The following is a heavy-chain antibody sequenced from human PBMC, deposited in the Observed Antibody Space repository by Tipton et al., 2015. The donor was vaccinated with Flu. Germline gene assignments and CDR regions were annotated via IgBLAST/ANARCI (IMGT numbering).Heavy chain of an antibody. V-gene: IGHV5-51*01. J-gene: IGHJ4*02. CDR1: GFSFSTYW. CDR2: IYPGDSDT. D-gene: IGHD3-3*01. CDR3: ARLISASFWRSDY. Sequence: EVQLVQSGAEVKKPGESLKISCKSSGFSFSTYWIGWVRQMPGKGLEWMGIIYPGDSDTRYSPSFQGQVTISVDKSISTAYLQWSSLKASDTAMYYCARLISASFWRSDYWGQGTLVTVSS.